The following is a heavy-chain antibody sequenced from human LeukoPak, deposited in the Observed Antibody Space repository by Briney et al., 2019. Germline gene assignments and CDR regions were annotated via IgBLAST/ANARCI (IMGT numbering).Heavy chain of an antibody. D-gene: IGHD2-2*01. CDR3: ASSIVVVPAARESYYCYMDV. CDR2: IYYSGST. CDR1: GGSISSGDYY. V-gene: IGHV4-30-4*08. J-gene: IGHJ6*03. Sequence: PSETLSLTCTVSGGSISSGDYYWSWIRQPPGKGLEWIGYIYYSGSTYYNPSLKSRVTISVDTSKNQFSLKLSSVTAADTAVYYCASSIVVVPAARESYYCYMDVWGKGTTVTVS.